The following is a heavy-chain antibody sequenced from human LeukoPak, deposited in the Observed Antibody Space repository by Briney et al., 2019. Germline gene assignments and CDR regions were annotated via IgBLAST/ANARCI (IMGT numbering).Heavy chain of an antibody. CDR2: INPNSGGT. Sequence: GASVKVSCKASGYTFTRYYMHWVRQAPGQGLEWMGRINPNSGGTNYAQKFQGRVTMTRDTSISTAYMEVSRLRSDDTAVYYCARGSVVITIDYWGQGTLVTVSS. CDR3: ARGSVVITIDY. J-gene: IGHJ4*02. CDR1: GYTFTRYY. D-gene: IGHD3-22*01. V-gene: IGHV1-2*06.